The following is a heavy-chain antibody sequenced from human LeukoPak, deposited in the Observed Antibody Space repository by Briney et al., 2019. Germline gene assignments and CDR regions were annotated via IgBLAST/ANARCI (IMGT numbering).Heavy chain of an antibody. V-gene: IGHV3-74*01. D-gene: IGHD6-6*01. CDR1: GFTFSNYW. J-gene: IGHJ4*02. CDR2: INSDGSRT. CDR3: GRALLSLAGDDF. Sequence: PGGSLRLSCAASGFTFSNYWMHWVRQAPGKGLVWVSRINSDGSRTSYADSVRGRFTISRDNAKNTLYPQMNSLRAEDTAVYYCGRALLSLAGDDFWGQGTLVTVSS.